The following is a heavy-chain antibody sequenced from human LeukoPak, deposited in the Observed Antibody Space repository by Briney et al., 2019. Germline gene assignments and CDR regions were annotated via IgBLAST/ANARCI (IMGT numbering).Heavy chain of an antibody. V-gene: IGHV3-53*01. CDR3: ARVLTMTVVVVAAGGAFDI. D-gene: IGHD2-15*01. CDR1: GGSISSSNW. Sequence: PSETLSLTCAVSGGSISSSNWWSWVRQAPGKGLEWVSVIYSGGSTYYADSVKGRFTISRDNSKNTLYLQMNSLRAEDTAVYYCARVLTMTVVVVAAGGAFDIWGQGTMVTVSS. CDR2: IYSGGST. J-gene: IGHJ3*02.